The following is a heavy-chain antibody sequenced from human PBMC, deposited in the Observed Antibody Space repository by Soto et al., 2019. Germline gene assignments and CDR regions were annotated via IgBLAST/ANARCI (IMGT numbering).Heavy chain of an antibody. CDR1: GFTFSSYD. Sequence: GGSLRLSCAASGFTFSSYDMHWVRQATGKGLEWVSASGTAGDTYYPGSVKGRFTISRENAKNSLYLQMNSLRAGDTAVYYCARVRRDSSGYYDYYFDYWGQGTLVTVSS. J-gene: IGHJ4*02. D-gene: IGHD3-22*01. CDR3: ARVRRDSSGYYDYYFDY. V-gene: IGHV3-13*01. CDR2: SGTAGDT.